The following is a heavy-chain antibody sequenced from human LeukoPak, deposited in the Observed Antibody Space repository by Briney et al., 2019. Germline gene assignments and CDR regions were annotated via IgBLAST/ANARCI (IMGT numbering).Heavy chain of an antibody. J-gene: IGHJ4*02. V-gene: IGHV3-23*01. CDR2: ISGSGGST. D-gene: IGHD6-19*01. CDR3: LAGTERIDY. Sequence: GRSLRLSCAASGFTLSSYGMHWVRQAPGKGLEWVSAISGSGGSTYYADSVKGRFTISRDNSKNTLYLQMNSLRAEDTAVYYCLAGTERIDYWGQGTLVTVSS. CDR1: GFTLSSYG.